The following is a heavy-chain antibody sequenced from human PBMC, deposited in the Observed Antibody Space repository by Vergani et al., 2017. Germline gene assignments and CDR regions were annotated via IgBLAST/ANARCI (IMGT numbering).Heavy chain of an antibody. D-gene: IGHD2-15*01. CDR2: IIPMFDRT. J-gene: IGHJ4*02. V-gene: IGHV1-69*08. Sequence: QVHLVQSGGEVKKPGSSVRVSCKASEGTFTTYNFNWVRQAPGQGLEWMGRIIPMFDRTNHAQKFQGRVTLTADKSTNTAYMELSSLRYEDTAVYYCARDCPRSGSKSQLFNWGQGTLVTVSS. CDR1: EGTFTTYN. CDR3: ARDCPRSGSKSQLFN.